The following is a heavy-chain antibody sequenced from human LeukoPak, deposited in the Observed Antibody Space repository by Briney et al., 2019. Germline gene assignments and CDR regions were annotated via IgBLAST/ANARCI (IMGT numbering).Heavy chain of an antibody. CDR1: GFTFSSYA. CDR2: ISGSGGST. CDR3: ATLPNYSYGHPYYFDS. D-gene: IGHD5-18*01. J-gene: IGHJ4*02. V-gene: IGHV3-23*01. Sequence: PGGSLRLSCAASGFTFSSYAMSWVRQAPGKGLERVSAISGSGGSTYYADSVKGRFTISRDNSKNTLYLQMNSLRAEDTAVYYCATLPNYSYGHPYYFDSWGQGTLVTVSS.